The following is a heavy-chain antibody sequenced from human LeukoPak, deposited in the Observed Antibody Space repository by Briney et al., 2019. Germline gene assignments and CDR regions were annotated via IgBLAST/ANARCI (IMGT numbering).Heavy chain of an antibody. J-gene: IGHJ4*02. CDR1: GFTFDDYA. Sequence: GGSLRLSCAASGFTFDDYAMHWVRQAPGKGLEWVSGISWNSGSIGYADSVKGRFTISRDNAKNSLYLQMNSLRAEDTALYYCAEDSSYWELLIDYWGQGTLVTVSS. D-gene: IGHD1-26*01. V-gene: IGHV3-9*01. CDR3: AEDSSYWELLIDY. CDR2: ISWNSGSI.